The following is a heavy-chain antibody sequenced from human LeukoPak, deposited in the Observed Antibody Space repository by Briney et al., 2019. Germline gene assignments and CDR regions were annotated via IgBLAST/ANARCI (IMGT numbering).Heavy chain of an antibody. CDR2: ISGSGGST. D-gene: IGHD1-26*01. CDR1: GFTFSSYA. CDR3: ALGPFSGSRTRPDTWFDY. Sequence: GGSLRLSCAASGFTFSSYAMSWVRQAPGKGLEWVSAISGSGGSTYYADSVKGRFTISRDNSKNTLYLQMNSLRAEDTAVYYCALGPFSGSRTRPDTWFDYWGQGTLVTVSS. V-gene: IGHV3-23*01. J-gene: IGHJ4*02.